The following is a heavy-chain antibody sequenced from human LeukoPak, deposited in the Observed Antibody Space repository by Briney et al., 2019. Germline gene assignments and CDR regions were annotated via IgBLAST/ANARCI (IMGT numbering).Heavy chain of an antibody. CDR3: ARSPYSSSLYWFDP. Sequence: GASVKVSCKASGGTFSSYAISWVRQAPGQGLEWMGRIIPILGIANYAQKFQGRVTITADKSTSTAYMELSSLRSEDTAVYCCARSPYSSSLYWFDPWGQGTLVTVSS. J-gene: IGHJ5*02. CDR1: GGTFSSYA. D-gene: IGHD6-13*01. V-gene: IGHV1-69*04. CDR2: IIPILGIA.